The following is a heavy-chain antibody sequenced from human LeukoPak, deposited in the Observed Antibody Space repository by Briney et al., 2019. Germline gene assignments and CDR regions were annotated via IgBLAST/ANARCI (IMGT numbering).Heavy chain of an antibody. CDR1: GFIFSNYY. V-gene: IGHV3-48*01. CDR3: ARVSLSSRDYFDF. CDR2: ISSSSGTI. Sequence: GGSMRLSCVPSGFIFSNYYMNWVRPTAGKGREWLSYISSSSGTIYYAESVKGRFTSYRDNSQNTLFLQMNSLRVEDTAVYSCARVSLSSRDYFDFWGRGTLVSVSS. D-gene: IGHD6-19*01. J-gene: IGHJ4*02.